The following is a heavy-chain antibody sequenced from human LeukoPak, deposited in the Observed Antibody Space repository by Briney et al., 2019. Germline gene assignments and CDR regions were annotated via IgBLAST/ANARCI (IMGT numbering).Heavy chain of an antibody. CDR1: GFIFSDHY. CDR3: ARVAVWAYCGGDCPRDAFDI. J-gene: IGHJ3*02. V-gene: IGHV3-72*01. D-gene: IGHD2-21*02. Sequence: GGSLRLSCAASGFIFSDHYMDWVRQAPGKGLEWVGRTRNKVYSYTTEYAASVKGRFTISRDDSKNSLYLQMNSLKTEDTAVYYCARVAVWAYCGGDCPRDAFDIWGQGTMVTVSS. CDR2: TRNKVYSYTT.